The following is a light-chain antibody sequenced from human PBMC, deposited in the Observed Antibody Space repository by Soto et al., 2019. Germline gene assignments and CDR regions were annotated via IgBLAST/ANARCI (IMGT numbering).Light chain of an antibody. CDR2: AAS. Sequence: AIQMTQSPSSLSASVGDRVTITCRASQGIRNDLGWYQQKPGKAPKLLLYAASSLQSGVPSRFSGSRSGTDFTLTISSLQPEDFTTYYCLQDYNYPLTFGGGTKVEIK. CDR3: LQDYNYPLT. CDR1: QGIRND. V-gene: IGKV1-6*01. J-gene: IGKJ4*01.